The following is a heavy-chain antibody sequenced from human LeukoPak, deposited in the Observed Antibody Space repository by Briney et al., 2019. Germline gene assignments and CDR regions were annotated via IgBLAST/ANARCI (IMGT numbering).Heavy chain of an antibody. CDR2: INPNSGGT. CDR1: GYTFTGYY. V-gene: IGHV1-2*02. D-gene: IGHD6-13*01. Sequence: ASVKVSCKASGYTFTGYYMHWVRQAPGQGLEWMGWINPNSGGTNYAQKFQGRVTMTRDMSTSTVYMELGSLRSEDTAVYYCAREAAAGMGDFDYWGQGTLVTVSS. CDR3: AREAAAGMGDFDY. J-gene: IGHJ4*02.